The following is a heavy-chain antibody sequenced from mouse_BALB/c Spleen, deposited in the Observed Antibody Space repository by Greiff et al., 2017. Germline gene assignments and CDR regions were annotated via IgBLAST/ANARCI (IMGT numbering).Heavy chain of an antibody. V-gene: IGHV5-17*02. CDR2: ISSGSSTI. J-gene: IGHJ4*01. CDR1: GFTFSSFG. D-gene: IGHD1-1*01. Sequence: EVQLVESGGGLVQPGGSRKLSCAASGFTFSSFGMHWVRQAPEKGLEWVAYISSGSSTIYYADTVKGRFTISRDNPKNTLFLQMTSLRSEDTAMYYCARSSYYGSSYGDYYAMDYWGQGTSVTVSS. CDR3: ARSSYYGSSYGDYYAMDY.